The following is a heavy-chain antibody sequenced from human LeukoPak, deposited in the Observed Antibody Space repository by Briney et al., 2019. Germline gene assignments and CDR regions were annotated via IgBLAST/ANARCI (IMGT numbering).Heavy chain of an antibody. V-gene: IGHV3-30-3*01. CDR3: AKDVGRLERNPDY. CDR2: ISYDGTEK. D-gene: IGHD1-1*01. Sequence: GGSLRLSCAASGLSFSSYAMHWVRQAPGKGLEWVAVISYDGTEKYYGDSVKGRFTISRDNSKNSLYLQMNSLRAEDTALYHCAKDVGRLERNPDYWGQGTLVTVSS. CDR1: GLSFSSYA. J-gene: IGHJ4*02.